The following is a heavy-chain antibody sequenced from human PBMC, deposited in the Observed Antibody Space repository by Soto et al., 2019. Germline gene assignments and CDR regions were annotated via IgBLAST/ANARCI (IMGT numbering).Heavy chain of an antibody. CDR3: ARESGLDVGQWLVPT. V-gene: IGHV3-21*01. J-gene: IGHJ5*02. CDR2: ISSSSSYI. Sequence: EVQLVESGGGLVKPGGSLRLSCAASGFTFSSYSMNWVRQAPGKGLEWVSSISSSSSYIYYADSVKGRFTISRDNAKNSLYLQMNSLRAEDTAVYYCARESGLDVGQWLVPTWGQGTLVTVSS. CDR1: GFTFSSYS. D-gene: IGHD6-19*01.